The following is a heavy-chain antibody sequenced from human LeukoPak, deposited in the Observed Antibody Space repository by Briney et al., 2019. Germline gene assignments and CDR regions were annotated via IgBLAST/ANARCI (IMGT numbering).Heavy chain of an antibody. J-gene: IGHJ5*02. CDR2: IWSDATNM. V-gene: IGHV3-33*06. Sequence: GRSLRLSCATSGFTFSHYGMHWVRQAPGKGLEWVAVIWSDATNMYYGDSVKGRFVISRDNSKNTIYPQMNSLRVEDTAVYYCAKDAQRGFDYSNSLQSWGQGTLVTVSS. D-gene: IGHD4-11*01. CDR3: AKDAQRGFDYSNSLQS. CDR1: GFTFSHYG.